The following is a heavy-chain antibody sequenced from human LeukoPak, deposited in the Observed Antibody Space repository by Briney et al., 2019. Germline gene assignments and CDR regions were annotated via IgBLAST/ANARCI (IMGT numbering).Heavy chain of an antibody. J-gene: IGHJ4*02. D-gene: IGHD4-17*01. Sequence: GGSLRLSCAVSGFTFKSTFMNWVRQAPGKGLEWVSSISSSGSYIHYADSVKGRFTVSRDNDNDTLYLHMTGLSAEDSATYYCTRDYGARDDWGRGTLVTVSS. CDR2: ISSSGSYI. CDR3: TRDYGARDD. V-gene: IGHV3-21*01. CDR1: GFTFKSTF.